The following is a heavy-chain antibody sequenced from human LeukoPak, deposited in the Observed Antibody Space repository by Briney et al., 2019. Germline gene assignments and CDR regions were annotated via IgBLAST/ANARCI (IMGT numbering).Heavy chain of an antibody. CDR2: IYYSGST. CDR1: GGSISSYY. J-gene: IGHJ4*02. D-gene: IGHD2-2*01. V-gene: IGHV4-59*01. CDR3: ARGLGYCSSTSCYDFDY. Sequence: SETLSLTCTVSGGSISSYYWSWIRQPPGKGLEWIGYIYYSGSTNYNPSLKSRVTISVDTSKNQFSLKLSPVTAADTAVYYCARGLGYCSSTSCYDFDYWGQGTLVTVSS.